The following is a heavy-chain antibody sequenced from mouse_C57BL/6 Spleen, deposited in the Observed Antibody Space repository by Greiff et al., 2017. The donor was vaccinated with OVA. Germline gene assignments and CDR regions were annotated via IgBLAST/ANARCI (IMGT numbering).Heavy chain of an antibody. J-gene: IGHJ1*03. Sequence: LQESGPELVKPGASVKISCKASGYTFTDSSITWVKQRPGQGLEWIGWIYPESGTTNYNEKFKGKATLTVDKSSSTAYMQLSSLTSEDSAVYFCSRSGSSSYWYFDVWGTGNTVTVSS. CDR2: IYPESGTT. CDR1: GYTFTDSS. V-gene: IGHV1-84*01. D-gene: IGHD1-1*01. CDR3: SRSGSSSYWYFDV.